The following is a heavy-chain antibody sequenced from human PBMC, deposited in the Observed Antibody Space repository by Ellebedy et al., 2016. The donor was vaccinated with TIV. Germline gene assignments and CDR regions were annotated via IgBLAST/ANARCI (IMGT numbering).Heavy chain of an antibody. CDR3: ARGKDSGNYVGWFDP. Sequence: ASVKVSCKASGGTFRTYTVTWVRQAPGQGLEWVGGILPISPTPNYAQKFQGRVTITADESANILYMELSSLSSEETAVYYCARGKDSGNYVGWFDPWGQGTLVTVSS. CDR2: ILPISPTP. CDR1: GGTFRTYT. J-gene: IGHJ5*02. V-gene: IGHV1-69*13. D-gene: IGHD4-11*01.